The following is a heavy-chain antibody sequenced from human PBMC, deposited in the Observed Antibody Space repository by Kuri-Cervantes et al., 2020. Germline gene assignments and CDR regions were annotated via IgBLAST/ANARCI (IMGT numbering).Heavy chain of an antibody. Sequence: GGSLRLSCAASGFTFSSYSMNWVRQAPGKGLEWVSSISGSGDKTYYADSVKGRFTIPRDNSKNTLYLQMNSLRAEDTAVYYCAKGPTIIAVAGEFDYWGQGTLVTVSS. J-gene: IGHJ4*02. V-gene: IGHV3-23*01. CDR2: ISGSGDKT. D-gene: IGHD6-19*01. CDR1: GFTFSSYS. CDR3: AKGPTIIAVAGEFDY.